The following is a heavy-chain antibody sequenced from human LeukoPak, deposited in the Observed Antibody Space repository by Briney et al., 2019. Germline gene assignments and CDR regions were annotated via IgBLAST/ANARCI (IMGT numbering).Heavy chain of an antibody. Sequence: ASVKVSCKASGYTFTSYGISWVRQAPGQGLEWMGWISAYNGNTNYAQRLQSRVTMTTDTSTSTAYMELRSLRSDDTAVYYCAREIHYDFWSGYYLREIYYYYGMDVWGQGTTVTVSS. CDR3: AREIHYDFWSGYYLREIYYYYGMDV. V-gene: IGHV1-18*01. D-gene: IGHD3-3*01. J-gene: IGHJ6*02. CDR1: GYTFTSYG. CDR2: ISAYNGNT.